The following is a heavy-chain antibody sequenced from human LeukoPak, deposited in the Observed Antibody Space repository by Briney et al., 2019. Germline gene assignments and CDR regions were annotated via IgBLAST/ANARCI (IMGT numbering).Heavy chain of an antibody. CDR1: GYPFSSYS. D-gene: IGHD2/OR15-2a*01. V-gene: IGHV3-48*02. J-gene: IGHJ4*02. Sequence: GGSLRLSCVASGYPFSSYSMNWIRQAPGKGLEWVSYISVSGGVRSYADSVKGRFTISRDDARNSLYLQMNSLKDEDTAVYYCARDRGYFYDQLDYWDQGTLVTVSS. CDR2: ISVSGGVR. CDR3: ARDRGYFYDQLDY.